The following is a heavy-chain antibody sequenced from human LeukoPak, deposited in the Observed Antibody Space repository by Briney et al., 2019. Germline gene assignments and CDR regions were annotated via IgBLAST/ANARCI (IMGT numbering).Heavy chain of an antibody. CDR3: AGVRYSGSYLFDY. J-gene: IGHJ4*02. Sequence: GGSLRLSCAASGFTFSSYGMHWVRQAPGKGLEWVAVIWYDGSNKYYADSVKGRFTISRDNSKNTLYLQMNSLRAEDTAVYYCAGVRYSGSYLFDYWGQGTLVTVSS. CDR2: IWYDGSNK. D-gene: IGHD1-26*01. CDR1: GFTFSSYG. V-gene: IGHV3-33*01.